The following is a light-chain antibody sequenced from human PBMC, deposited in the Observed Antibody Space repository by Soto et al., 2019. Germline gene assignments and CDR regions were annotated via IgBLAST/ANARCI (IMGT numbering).Light chain of an antibody. CDR1: QTVSSN. CDR3: QQYKDRRIT. J-gene: IGKJ4*01. V-gene: IGKV3-15*01. CDR2: AAS. Sequence: EIVMTQSPDTLSVSPGERVTLSCRASQTVSSNLAWYQQKPGQAHRLLIYAASSRATYIPARFSGSGSGTDFTPNISSLQTEELAFYYCQQYKDRRITFGGGTKVEIK.